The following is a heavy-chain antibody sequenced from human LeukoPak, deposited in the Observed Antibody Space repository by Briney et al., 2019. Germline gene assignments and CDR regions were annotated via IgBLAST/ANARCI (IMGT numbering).Heavy chain of an antibody. Sequence: ASVKVSCKVSGYTLTELSMHWVRQAPGKGLEWMGGFDPEDGETIYAQKFQGRVTMTEDASTDTAYMELSSLRSEDTAVYYCATDDLYGSGSYFGYWGQGTLVTVSS. CDR3: ATDDLYGSGSYFGY. D-gene: IGHD3-10*01. V-gene: IGHV1-24*01. CDR2: FDPEDGET. CDR1: GYTLTELS. J-gene: IGHJ4*02.